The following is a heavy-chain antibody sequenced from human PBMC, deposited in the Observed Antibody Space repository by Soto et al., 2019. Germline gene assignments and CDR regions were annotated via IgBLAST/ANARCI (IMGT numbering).Heavy chain of an antibody. J-gene: IGHJ4*02. CDR2: IYSGGST. D-gene: IGHD6-13*01. V-gene: IGHV3-53*01. CDR1: GFTVSNNY. CDR3: ARDPPGIAASGGGG. Sequence: EVQLVESGGGLIQPGGSLRLSCAASGFTVSNNYMRWDRQAPGKGLEWVSLIYSGGSTHYADSVKGRFTISRDNSKNTLYLQMNSLRVEDAAVSYCARDPPGIAASGGGGWGQGTLVTVSS.